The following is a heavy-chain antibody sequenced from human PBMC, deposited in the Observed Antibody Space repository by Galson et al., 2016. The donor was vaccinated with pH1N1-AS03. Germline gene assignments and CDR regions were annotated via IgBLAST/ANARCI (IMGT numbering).Heavy chain of an antibody. CDR3: GRHLRNSYSMDV. J-gene: IGHJ6*02. Sequence: SETLSLTCTVSGGSISSYYWSWIRQPPGKRLEWIGYIFYNGTTNYNPSLKSRVTISVDTSKNQLSLSLSSVTAADTAVYYCGRHLRNSYSMDVWGQGTTVTVSS. V-gene: IGHV4-59*08. D-gene: IGHD2-21*01. CDR1: GGSISSYY. CDR2: IFYNGTT.